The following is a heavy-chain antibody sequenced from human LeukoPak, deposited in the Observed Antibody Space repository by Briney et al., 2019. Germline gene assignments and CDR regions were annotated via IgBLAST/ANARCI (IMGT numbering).Heavy chain of an antibody. CDR1: GFTFSSYG. CDR3: AKDRTIFGVVGDYYYMDV. D-gene: IGHD3-3*01. Sequence: GGSLRLSCAASGFTFSSYGMHWVRQSPGKGLEWVAFIRYDGSNKYYADSVKGRFTISRGNSKNTLYLQMNSLRAEDTAVYYCAKDRTIFGVVGDYYYMDVWGKGTTVTVSS. J-gene: IGHJ6*03. CDR2: IRYDGSNK. V-gene: IGHV3-30*02.